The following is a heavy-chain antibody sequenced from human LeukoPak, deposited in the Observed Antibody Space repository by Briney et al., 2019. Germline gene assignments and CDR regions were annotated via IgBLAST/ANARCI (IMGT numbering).Heavy chain of an antibody. D-gene: IGHD3-10*01. V-gene: IGHV5-51*01. CDR3: ARVMYGSGSYYGDY. Sequence: GESLKISCKGSGYNFTSYWIGWVRQMPGKGLEWMGIIYPGDSESRYSPSFQGQVTISADKSIRTAYLQWSSLKASDTAMYHCARVMYGSGSYYGDYWGQGTLVTVSS. CDR2: IYPGDSES. CDR1: GYNFTSYW. J-gene: IGHJ4*02.